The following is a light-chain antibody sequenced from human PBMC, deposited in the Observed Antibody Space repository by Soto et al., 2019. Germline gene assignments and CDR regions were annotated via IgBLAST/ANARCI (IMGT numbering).Light chain of an antibody. V-gene: IGLV2-14*01. CDR1: SSDFGGYNF. Sequence: QSALPQPASVSGSPGQSITVSCTGTSSDFGGYNFVSWYQQHPGKAPKLMIYEVTNRPSGVSNRFSGSKSGNTASLTISGLQAEDDAHYYCSSYTSSSTVVVGGGTKLTVL. CDR3: SSYTSSSTVV. J-gene: IGLJ2*01. CDR2: EVT.